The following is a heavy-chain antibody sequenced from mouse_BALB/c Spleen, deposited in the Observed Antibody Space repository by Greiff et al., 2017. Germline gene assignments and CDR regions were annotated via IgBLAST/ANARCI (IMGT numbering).Heavy chain of an antibody. CDR1: GYTFTSYW. J-gene: IGHJ2*01. CDR3: ARSHYRFDY. CDR2: INPSTGYT. V-gene: IGHV1-7*01. D-gene: IGHD2-14*01. Sequence: VQLQQSGAELAKPGASVKMSCKASGYTFTSYWMHWVKQRPGQGLEWIGYINPSTGYTEYNQKFKDKATLTADKSSSTAYMQLSSLTSEDSAVYYCARSHYRFDYWGQGTTLTVSS.